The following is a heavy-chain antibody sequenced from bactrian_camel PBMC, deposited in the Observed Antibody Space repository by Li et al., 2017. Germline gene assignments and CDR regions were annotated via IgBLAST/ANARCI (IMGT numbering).Heavy chain of an antibody. D-gene: IGHD3*01. V-gene: IGHV3S54*01. CDR1: GGTFTDH. Sequence: VQLVESGGGTVQAGGSLRLSCAASGGTFTDHMGWFRQVAGKEREAVAAIYTGGDTTYYAASVKGRATISQDYANKNTLYLNMNNLKPEDSGMYYCAADASTFSLAKYCATRLVIYDMAYWGKGTQVTVS. J-gene: IGHJ7*01. CDR2: IYTGGDTT.